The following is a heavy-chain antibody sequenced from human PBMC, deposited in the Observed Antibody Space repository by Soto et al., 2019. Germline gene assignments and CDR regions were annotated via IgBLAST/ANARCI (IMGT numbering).Heavy chain of an antibody. D-gene: IGHD6-13*01. V-gene: IGHV4-4*07. Sequence: LSLTCTVSSGSISSYYWSWIRQPAGKGLEWIGRIYTSGSTNYNPSLKSRVTMSVDTSKNQFSLKLSSVTAADTAVYYCARDTGSAASSSWEVISMDVWGQGTTVTVPS. J-gene: IGHJ6*02. CDR2: IYTSGST. CDR3: ARDTGSAASSSWEVISMDV. CDR1: SGSISSYY.